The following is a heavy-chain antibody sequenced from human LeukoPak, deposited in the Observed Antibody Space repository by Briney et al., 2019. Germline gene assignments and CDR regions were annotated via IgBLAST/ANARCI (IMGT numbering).Heavy chain of an antibody. V-gene: IGHV4-34*01. D-gene: IGHD3-10*01. Sequence: SETLSLTCAVYGGSFSGYYWSWIRQPPGKGLEWIGEINHSGSTNYNPSLKSRVTISVDTSKNQFSLKLSSVTAADTAVYYCASRGSGSSKVYYYSYYGMDVWGQGTTVTVSS. CDR1: GGSFSGYY. J-gene: IGHJ6*02. CDR2: INHSGST. CDR3: ASRGSGSSKVYYYSYYGMDV.